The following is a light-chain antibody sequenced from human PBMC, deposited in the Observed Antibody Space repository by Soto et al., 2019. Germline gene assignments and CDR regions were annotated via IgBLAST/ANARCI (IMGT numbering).Light chain of an antibody. CDR3: QQYYNIPFS. Sequence: DIVMTQSPDSLAVSLGERATINCKSSQSVLYSSNNKNYLAWYQQKPGQPPKLLIYWASTRESGVPDRFSGSGSETDFTLTISSLQAEDVAVYYCQQYYNIPFSFGPGTKVDIK. V-gene: IGKV4-1*01. CDR2: WAS. J-gene: IGKJ3*01. CDR1: QSVLYSSNNKNY.